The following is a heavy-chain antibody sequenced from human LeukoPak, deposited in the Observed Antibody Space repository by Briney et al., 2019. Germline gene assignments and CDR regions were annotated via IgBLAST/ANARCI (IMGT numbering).Heavy chain of an antibody. J-gene: IGHJ4*02. CDR3: ATLTREWELTDY. CDR1: GYTLTELS. V-gene: IGHV1-24*01. D-gene: IGHD1-26*01. CDR2: FDPEDGET. Sequence: GASVKVSCKVSGYTLTELSMHWVRQAPGKGLEWMGGFDPEDGETIYAQKFQGRVTMTEDTSTDTAYMELSSLRSEDTAVYYCATLTREWELTDYWGQGTLVTVSS.